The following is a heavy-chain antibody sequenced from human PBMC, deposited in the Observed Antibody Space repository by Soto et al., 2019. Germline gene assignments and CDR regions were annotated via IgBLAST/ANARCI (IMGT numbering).Heavy chain of an antibody. V-gene: IGHV1-46*03. D-gene: IGHD2-2*01. CDR1: GYTFTSYY. CDR3: ARGLYCSSTSCQNYHYYYYAMDV. Sequence: QVQLVQSGAEVKKPGASVKVSCKASGYTFTSYYMHWVRQAPGQGLEWMGIINPSGGSTSYAQKFMGRVTMTRDTSTSTVYMELSSLRSEDTAVYYCARGLYCSSTSCQNYHYYYYAMDVWGQGTTVTVSS. CDR2: INPSGGST. J-gene: IGHJ6*02.